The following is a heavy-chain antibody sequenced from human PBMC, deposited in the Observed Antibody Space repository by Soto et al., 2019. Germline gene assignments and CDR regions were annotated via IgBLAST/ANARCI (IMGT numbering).Heavy chain of an antibody. D-gene: IGHD3-10*01. CDR3: ARKDYYHSGLYHFGY. J-gene: IGHJ4*02. V-gene: IGHV1-3*01. CDR2: INAANGDT. CDR1: GYTFSNFP. Sequence: QVQLVQSGTEVKKPGASVKVSCQASGYTFSNFPMHWVRQAPGHGLEFMGWINAANGDTGYSQKFQDRVTITGDTSTRTAYMELSSLRSEYTAVYYCARKDYYHSGLYHFGYWGQGTLVTVSS.